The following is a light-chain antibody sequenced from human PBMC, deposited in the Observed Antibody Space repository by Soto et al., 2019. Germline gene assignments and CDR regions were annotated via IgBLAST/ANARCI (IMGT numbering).Light chain of an antibody. Sequence: DIQMTQSPSFVSASVGDTVTITCRASQDISNWLAWYQQKPGKAPTFLIFAASNLHSGVPSRFSGSGSGTDFTLTISSLQPEDFATYYCQQADTFPLTFGGRTKVEIK. V-gene: IGKV1-12*01. CDR3: QQADTFPLT. J-gene: IGKJ4*01. CDR1: QDISNW. CDR2: AAS.